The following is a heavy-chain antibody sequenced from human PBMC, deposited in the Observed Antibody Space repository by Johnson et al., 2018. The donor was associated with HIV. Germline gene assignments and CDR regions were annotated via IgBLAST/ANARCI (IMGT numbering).Heavy chain of an antibody. V-gene: IGHV3-66*01. CDR2: IYSGGST. D-gene: IGHD2/OR15-2a*01. CDR1: GFTVSSNY. J-gene: IGHJ3*02. Sequence: VQLVESGGGLVQPGGSLRLSCAASGFTVSSNYMSWVRQAPGKGLEWVSVIYSGGSTYYADSVKGRFTISRDNSKNTLYLQMNSLRAEDTAVYYCAGAPGGILPDAFDSWGQGTMVTVSS. CDR3: AGAPGGILPDAFDS.